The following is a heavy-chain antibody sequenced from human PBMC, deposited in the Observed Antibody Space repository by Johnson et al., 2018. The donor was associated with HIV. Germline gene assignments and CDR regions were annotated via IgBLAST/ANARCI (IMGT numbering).Heavy chain of an antibody. CDR1: GFTFSDHW. Sequence: EVQLVESGGGLVQPGGSLRLSCGASGFTFSDHWMSWVRQAPGKGLEWVANIKEDGREKYYVDSVKGRFTISRDNSKKSLFLQMNSLTTEDTAVYYCARSPRGWDLLGAFDIWGQGTLITVSP. CDR2: IKEDGREK. D-gene: IGHD1-26*01. J-gene: IGHJ3*02. V-gene: IGHV3-7*01. CDR3: ARSPRGWDLLGAFDI.